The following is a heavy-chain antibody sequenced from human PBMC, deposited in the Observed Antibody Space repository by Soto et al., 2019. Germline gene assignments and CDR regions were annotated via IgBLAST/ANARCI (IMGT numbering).Heavy chain of an antibody. Sequence: PGGSLRLSCAASGFTFSSYAMSWVRQAPEKGLEWVSTFTGRGNTYYADSVKGRFTISRDNSENTLYLQMNSLRAEDTAVYYCAREFASGSPNYDYWGLGTLVTVSS. V-gene: IGHV3-23*01. CDR3: AREFASGSPNYDY. CDR2: FTGRGNT. D-gene: IGHD3-10*01. CDR1: GFTFSSYA. J-gene: IGHJ4*02.